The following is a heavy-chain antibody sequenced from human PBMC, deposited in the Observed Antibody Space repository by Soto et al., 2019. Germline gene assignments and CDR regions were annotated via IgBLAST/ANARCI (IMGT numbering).Heavy chain of an antibody. Sequence: QVQLVQSGAEVKKPGSSVKVSCKASGGTFSSYAISWVRQAPGQGLEWMGGIIPIFGTANYAQKFQGRVTITADESTSPPYMQLSSLRSEDTAVYYCARDKYCSGGSCYSYYYGMDVWGQGTTDTVSS. CDR2: IIPIFGTA. J-gene: IGHJ6*02. CDR1: GGTFSSYA. V-gene: IGHV1-69*01. D-gene: IGHD2-15*01. CDR3: ARDKYCSGGSCYSYYYGMDV.